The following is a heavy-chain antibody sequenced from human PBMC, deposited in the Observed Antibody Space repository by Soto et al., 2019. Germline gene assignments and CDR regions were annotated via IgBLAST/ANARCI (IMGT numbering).Heavy chain of an antibody. Sequence: GASVKVSCKASGGTFSIYAIIWVRQAPGQGLEWMGGIIPIFGTANYAQKFQGRVTITADESTSTAYMELSSLRSEDTAVYYCARGYSSSKFDPWGQGTLVTVSS. CDR1: GGTFSIYA. CDR2: IIPIFGTA. V-gene: IGHV1-69*13. D-gene: IGHD6-6*01. J-gene: IGHJ5*02. CDR3: ARGYSSSKFDP.